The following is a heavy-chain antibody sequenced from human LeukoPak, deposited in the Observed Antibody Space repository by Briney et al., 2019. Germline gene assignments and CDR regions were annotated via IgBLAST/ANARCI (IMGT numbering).Heavy chain of an antibody. CDR1: GFTFSSYG. CDR3: AKDGPPGSAALEH. Sequence: GGSLRLSCAASGFTFSSYGMHWVRQAPGKGLEWVAVIWYDGSNKYYADSMKGRFTISRDNFKDTVYLQMNGLRVEDAALYYCAKDGPPGSAALEHWGQGTLVTVSS. CDR2: IWYDGSNK. D-gene: IGHD3-10*01. J-gene: IGHJ1*01. V-gene: IGHV3-33*06.